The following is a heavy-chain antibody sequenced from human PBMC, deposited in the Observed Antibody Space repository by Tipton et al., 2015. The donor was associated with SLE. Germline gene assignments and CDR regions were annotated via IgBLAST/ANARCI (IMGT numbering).Heavy chain of an antibody. J-gene: IGHJ5*02. D-gene: IGHD4-11*01. CDR3: ARYPESNYHWFGP. V-gene: IGHV4-39*07. CDR2: IYHSGTA. Sequence: TLSLTCTVSGGSISSSRYYWGWIRQPPGKGLEWIGSIYHSGTAYYNPSLKSRVTISVDTSKNQISLKLSSVTAADTAVYYCARYPESNYHWFGPWGQGALVTVSS. CDR1: GGSISSSRYY.